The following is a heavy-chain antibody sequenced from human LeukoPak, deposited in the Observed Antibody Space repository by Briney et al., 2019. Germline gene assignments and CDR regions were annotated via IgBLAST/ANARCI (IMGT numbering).Heavy chain of an antibody. J-gene: IGHJ3*02. D-gene: IGHD4-4*01. Sequence: SETLSLTCAVYGGSFSGYYWSWIRQPPGKGLEWIGEINHSGSTNYNPSLKSRVTILVDTSKNQFSLKLSSVTAADTAVYYCARGRPVTNAFDIWGQGTMVTVSS. V-gene: IGHV4-34*01. CDR2: INHSGST. CDR1: GGSFSGYY. CDR3: ARGRPVTNAFDI.